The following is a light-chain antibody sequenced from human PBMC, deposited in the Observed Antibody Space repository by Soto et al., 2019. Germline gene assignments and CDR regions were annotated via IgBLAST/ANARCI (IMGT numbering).Light chain of an antibody. CDR1: SSNIGSNT. Sequence: SVLPQPPSASGTPGQRVTISCSGSSSNIGSNTVNWYQQLPGTAPKLLIYSNNQRPSGVPDRFSGSKSGTSASLAISGLQSEDEADYYCAAWDDSLNGPDSVFGTGTKVTVL. J-gene: IGLJ1*01. CDR3: AAWDDSLNGPDSV. V-gene: IGLV1-44*01. CDR2: SNN.